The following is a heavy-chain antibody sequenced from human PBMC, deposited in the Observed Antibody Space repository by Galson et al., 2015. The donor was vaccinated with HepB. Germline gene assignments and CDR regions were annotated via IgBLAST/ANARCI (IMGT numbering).Heavy chain of an antibody. D-gene: IGHD1-26*01. Sequence: VKVSCKVSGYTFTDYYMHWVQQAPGKGLEWMGLVDPEDGETIYAEKFQGRVTITANTAYMELSSLRSEDTAVYYCARDPSGSFNWFDPWGQGTLVTVSS. J-gene: IGHJ5*02. CDR3: ARDPSGSFNWFDP. CDR1: GYTFTDYY. V-gene: IGHV1-69-2*01. CDR2: VDPEDGET.